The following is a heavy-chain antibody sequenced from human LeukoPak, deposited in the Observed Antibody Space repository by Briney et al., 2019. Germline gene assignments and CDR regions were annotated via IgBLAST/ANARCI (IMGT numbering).Heavy chain of an antibody. V-gene: IGHV4-4*07. D-gene: IGHD6-19*01. CDR2: IYSSGNT. Sequence: SETLSLTCTVSSGSISNYYWSWFRQPAGKALEWIGRIYSSGNTNYNPSLKGRVTMSVDTSKNQFSLKLSSVTAADTAVYYCAKEERGDSSVWYEDYWGQGTLVTVSS. CDR1: SGSISNYY. CDR3: AKEERGDSSVWYEDY. J-gene: IGHJ4*02.